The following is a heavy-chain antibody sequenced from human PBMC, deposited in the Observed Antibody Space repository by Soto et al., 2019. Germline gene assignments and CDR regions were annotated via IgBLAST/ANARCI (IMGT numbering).Heavy chain of an antibody. CDR1: GFTFSRYA. J-gene: IGHJ4*02. Sequence: ESGEGLVQPGGSLRLSCAASGFTFSRYAMHWVRQAPGKGLECISGIANDGGSTYYADSVKVRFTISRDNSKNTLYLQMGSLRAEDMAVYYCARRGPDYAYDYWGQGTLVTVSS. CDR2: IANDGGST. D-gene: IGHD3-16*01. V-gene: IGHV3-64*02. CDR3: ARRGPDYAYDY.